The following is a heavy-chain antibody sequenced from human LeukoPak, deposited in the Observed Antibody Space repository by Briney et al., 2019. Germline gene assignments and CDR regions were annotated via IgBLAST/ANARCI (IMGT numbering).Heavy chain of an antibody. CDR1: GGSISSSSHY. V-gene: IGHV4-39*01. CDR3: ARQYCSSTSCPFDP. J-gene: IGHJ5*02. CDR2: IYYSGST. Sequence: SETLSLTCTVSGGSISSSSHYWGWIRQPPGKGLEWIGHIYYSGSTYYNPSLKSRVTISVDTSKNHFSLKLSSVTAADTAVYYCARQYCSSTSCPFDPWGQGTLVTVSS. D-gene: IGHD2-2*01.